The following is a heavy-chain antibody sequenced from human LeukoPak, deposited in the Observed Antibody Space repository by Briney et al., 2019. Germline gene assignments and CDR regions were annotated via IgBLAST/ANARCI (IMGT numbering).Heavy chain of an antibody. CDR3: ARGSGSYYAHNWFDP. V-gene: IGHV1-69*05. CDR2: IIPIFGTA. CDR1: GGTFSSYA. Sequence: ASVKVSCKASGGTFSSYAISWVRQAPGQGLEWMGGIIPIFGTANYAQKFQGRVTITTDESTSTAYMELSSLRSEDTAVYYCARGSGSYYAHNWFDPWGQGTLVTVSS. D-gene: IGHD3-10*01. J-gene: IGHJ5*02.